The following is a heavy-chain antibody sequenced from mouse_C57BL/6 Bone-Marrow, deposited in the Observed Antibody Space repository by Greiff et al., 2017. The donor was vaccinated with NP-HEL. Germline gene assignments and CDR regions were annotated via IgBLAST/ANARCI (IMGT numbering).Heavy chain of an antibody. J-gene: IGHJ3*01. V-gene: IGHV3-6*01. Sequence: VQLKQSGPGLVKPSQSLSLTCSVTGYSITSGYYWNWIRQFPGNKLEWMGYISYDGSNNYNPSLKNRISITRDTSKNQFFLKLNSVTTEDTATYYCARGDGNYGGFAYWGQGTLVTVSA. CDR2: ISYDGSN. D-gene: IGHD2-1*01. CDR1: GYSITSGYY. CDR3: ARGDGNYGGFAY.